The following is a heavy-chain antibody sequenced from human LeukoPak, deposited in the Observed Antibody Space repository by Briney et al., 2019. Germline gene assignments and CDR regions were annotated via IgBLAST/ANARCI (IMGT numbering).Heavy chain of an antibody. CDR2: IYYSGST. D-gene: IGHD5-24*01. CDR3: ARAGEMATITFDY. J-gene: IGHJ4*02. V-gene: IGHV4-59*01. CDR1: GGSISSYY. Sequence: SETLSLTCTVSGGSISSYYWSWIRQPPGKGLEWIGYIYYSGSTNYNPSLKSRVTISVDTSKNQFSLKLSSVAAADTAVYYCARAGEMATITFDYWGQGTLVTVSS.